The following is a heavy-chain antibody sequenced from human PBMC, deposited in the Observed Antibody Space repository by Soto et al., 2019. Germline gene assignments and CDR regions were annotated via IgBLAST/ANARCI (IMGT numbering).Heavy chain of an antibody. D-gene: IGHD3-3*01. Sequence: KSSETLSLTCAVYGGSFSGYYWSWIRQPPGKGLEWIGEINHSGSTNYNPSLKSRVTISVDTSKNQFSLKLSSVTAADTAVYYCARGRLRSDFWSGYSIYFDYWGQGTLVTVSS. CDR3: ARGRLRSDFWSGYSIYFDY. V-gene: IGHV4-34*01. CDR1: GGSFSGYY. CDR2: INHSGST. J-gene: IGHJ4*02.